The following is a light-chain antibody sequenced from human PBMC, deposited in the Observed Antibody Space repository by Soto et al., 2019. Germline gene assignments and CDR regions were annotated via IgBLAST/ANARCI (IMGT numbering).Light chain of an antibody. CDR2: EVN. CDR3: SSNAGSNIMV. Sequence: QSALTQPPSASGSPGQSVTISCTGTSSDVGGYNYVSWYQQHPGKAPKVLIYEVNNRPSGVPNRFSGSKSGNTASLTVSGLQPEDEADYYCSSNAGSNIMVFGGGTQLTVL. V-gene: IGLV2-8*01. CDR1: SSDVGGYNY. J-gene: IGLJ2*01.